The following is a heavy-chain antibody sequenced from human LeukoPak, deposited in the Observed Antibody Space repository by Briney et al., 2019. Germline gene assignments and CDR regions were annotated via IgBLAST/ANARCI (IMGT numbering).Heavy chain of an antibody. CDR1: GFTFSNAW. CDR2: IKSKTDGGTT. J-gene: IGHJ4*02. Sequence: PGGSLRLSCAASGFTFSNAWMSWARQAPGKGLEWVGRIKSKTDGGTTDYAAPVKGRFTISRDDSKNTLYLQMNSLETEDTAVYYCTTDSTNGVVLWFGDPAFDYWGQGTLVTVSS. D-gene: IGHD3-10*01. CDR3: TTDSTNGVVLWFGDPAFDY. V-gene: IGHV3-15*01.